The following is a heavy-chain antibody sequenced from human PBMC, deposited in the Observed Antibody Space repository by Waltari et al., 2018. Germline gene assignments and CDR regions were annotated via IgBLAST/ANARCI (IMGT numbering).Heavy chain of an antibody. V-gene: IGHV3-7*01. J-gene: IGHJ4*02. D-gene: IGHD3-16*01. Sequence: EVQLVESGGGLVQPGGSLRLSCAASGFTFRSYWMSWVRQAPGKGLEWVANIKQDGSEKYYVDSVKGRFTISRDNAKNSLYLQMNSLRAEDTAVYYCAREEVWGYDPYYFDYWGQGTLVTVSS. CDR1: GFTFRSYW. CDR3: AREEVWGYDPYYFDY. CDR2: IKQDGSEK.